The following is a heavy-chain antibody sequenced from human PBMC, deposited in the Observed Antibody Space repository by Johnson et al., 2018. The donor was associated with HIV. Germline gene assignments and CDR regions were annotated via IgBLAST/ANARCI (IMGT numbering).Heavy chain of an antibody. V-gene: IGHV3-66*03. J-gene: IGHJ3*02. Sequence: VQLVESGGGLIQPGGSLRLSCKASGFSISSNYMSWVRQPPGKGLEWVSGINWNGGSTNYADSVKGRFTISRDNSKNTLYLQMNSLRAEDTAVYYCARDKYPPTAAAGTDAFGIWGQGTMVTVSS. CDR2: INWNGGST. CDR3: ARDKYPPTAAAGTDAFGI. D-gene: IGHD6-13*01. CDR1: GFSISSNY.